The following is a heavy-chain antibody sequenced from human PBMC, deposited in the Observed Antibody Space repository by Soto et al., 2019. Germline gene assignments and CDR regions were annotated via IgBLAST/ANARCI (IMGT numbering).Heavy chain of an antibody. CDR2: ISSSSSYI. V-gene: IGHV3-21*01. J-gene: IGHJ5*02. CDR3: ARSGVIVLMVYADYNWFDP. D-gene: IGHD2-8*01. Sequence: PGGSLRLSCAASGFTFSSYSMNWVRQAPGKGLEWVSSISSSSSYIYYADSVKGRFTISRDNAKNSLYLQMNSLRAEDTAVYYCARSGVIVLMVYADYNWFDPWGQGTLVTVSS. CDR1: GFTFSSYS.